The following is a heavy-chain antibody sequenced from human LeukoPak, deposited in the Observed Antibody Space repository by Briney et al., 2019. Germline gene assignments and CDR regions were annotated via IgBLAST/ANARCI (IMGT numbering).Heavy chain of an antibody. Sequence: VASVKVSCEASGYTFTGYYMHWVRQAPGQGLEWMGWINPNSGGTNYAQKFQGRVTTTRDTSISTAYMELSRLRSDDTAVYYCARSVVVALPKNDYWGQGTLVTVSS. D-gene: IGHD2-15*01. V-gene: IGHV1-2*02. J-gene: IGHJ4*02. CDR3: ARSVVVALPKNDY. CDR2: INPNSGGT. CDR1: GYTFTGYY.